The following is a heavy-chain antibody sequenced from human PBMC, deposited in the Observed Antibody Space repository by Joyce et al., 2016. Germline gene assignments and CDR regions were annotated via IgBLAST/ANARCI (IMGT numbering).Heavy chain of an antibody. V-gene: IGHV4-34*01. Sequence: QVQVQQWGTELLKPSEPLSLTCRVYGGFFSHYGWCWIPQSPGKGLEWIGEIGQSGSTNYNPSLKSRATISVDTSKNQFSLRLSSVTAADTAVYYCARVFGLQNSYYYYMDVWGEGTTATVS. CDR3: ARVFGLQNSYYYYMDV. D-gene: IGHD5-24*01. J-gene: IGHJ6*03. CDR2: IGQSGST. CDR1: GGFFSHYG.